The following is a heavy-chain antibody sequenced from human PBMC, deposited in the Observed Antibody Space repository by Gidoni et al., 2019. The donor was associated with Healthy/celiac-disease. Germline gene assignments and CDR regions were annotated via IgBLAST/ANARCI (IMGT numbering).Heavy chain of an antibody. Sequence: EVQLVESGGGLVKPGGSLRLSCAASGFTFSSYSMNWVRQAPGKGLEWVSSISSSSSYIYYADSVKGRFTISRDNAKNSLYLQMNSLRAEDTAVYYCARDSSSGWSFDYWGQGTLVTVSS. V-gene: IGHV3-21*01. CDR3: ARDSSSGWSFDY. CDR1: GFTFSSYS. CDR2: ISSSSSYI. D-gene: IGHD6-19*01. J-gene: IGHJ4*02.